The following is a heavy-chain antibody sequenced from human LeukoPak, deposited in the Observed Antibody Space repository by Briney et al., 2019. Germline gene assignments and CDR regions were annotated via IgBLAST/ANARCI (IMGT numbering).Heavy chain of an antibody. Sequence: SETLSLTCTVSGGSISSYYWSWIRQPPGKGLEWIGFIYYSGSTNYNPSLKSRVTISVDTSKNQFSLKLSSVTAADTAVYYCARDMTDWWFDPWGQGTLVTVSS. V-gene: IGHV4-59*12. CDR3: ARDMTDWWFDP. J-gene: IGHJ5*02. CDR1: GGSISSYY. CDR2: IYYSGST. D-gene: IGHD3-9*01.